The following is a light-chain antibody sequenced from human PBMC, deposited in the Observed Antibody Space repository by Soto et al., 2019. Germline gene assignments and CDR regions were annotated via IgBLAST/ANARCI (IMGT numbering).Light chain of an antibody. CDR1: QSVTSNY. CDR2: GAS. J-gene: IGKJ1*01. CDR3: HQYDNSPWT. Sequence: EIVLTQSPGTLSLSPGERATLSCRASQSVTSNYLVWYQQKPGQAPRLLIFGASSRATGIPDRFSGSGSGTHFTLTISRLEPEDFAVYYCHQYDNSPWTFGQGTKGDIK. V-gene: IGKV3-20*01.